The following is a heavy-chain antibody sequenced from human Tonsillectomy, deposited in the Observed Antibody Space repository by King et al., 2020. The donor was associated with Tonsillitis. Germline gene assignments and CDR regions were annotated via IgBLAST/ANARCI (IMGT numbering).Heavy chain of an antibody. J-gene: IGHJ6*03. Sequence: VQLQESGPGLVKPSETLSLTCTVSGGSISSYYWSWIRQPPGKGLEWIGYIYYSGSTNYNPSLKSRVTISVDTSKNQFSLKLSSVTAADTAVYYCARLVAASRGRYYYMDVWGKGTPVTVSS. CDR1: GGSISSYY. CDR3: ARLVAASRGRYYYMDV. V-gene: IGHV4-59*08. CDR2: IYYSGST. D-gene: IGHD6-13*01.